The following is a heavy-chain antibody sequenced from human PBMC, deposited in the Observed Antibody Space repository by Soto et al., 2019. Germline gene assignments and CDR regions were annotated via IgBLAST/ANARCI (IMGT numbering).Heavy chain of an antibody. V-gene: IGHV3-30*18. CDR3: AKDISGWPTIIDY. CDR2: ISYDGSNK. CDR1: GFTFSSYG. J-gene: IGHJ4*02. Sequence: GGSLRLSCAASGFTFSSYGMHWVRQAPGKGLEWVAVISYDGSNKYYADSVKGRFTISRDNSKNTLYLQMNSLRAEDTAVYYCAKDISGWPTIIDYWGQGTLVTVSS. D-gene: IGHD6-19*01.